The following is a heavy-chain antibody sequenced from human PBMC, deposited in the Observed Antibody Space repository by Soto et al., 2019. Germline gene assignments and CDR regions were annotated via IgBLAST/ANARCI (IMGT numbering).Heavy chain of an antibody. Sequence: SETLSLTCSVSGGSISSGYYYWSWSRQPPGKVLEWIGNIYYSGNTYYNPSLKSRLIISIDTSKNQFSLKVGSVTAADTAVYYCARDVGEPPNYYYGMDVWGQGTTVTVSS. CDR2: IYYSGNT. D-gene: IGHD2-2*01. CDR3: ARDVGEPPNYYYGMDV. J-gene: IGHJ6*02. CDR1: GGSISSGYYY. V-gene: IGHV4-30-4*01.